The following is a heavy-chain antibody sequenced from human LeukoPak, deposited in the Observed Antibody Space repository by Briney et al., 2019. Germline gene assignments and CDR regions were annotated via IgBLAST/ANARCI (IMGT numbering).Heavy chain of an antibody. CDR2: IIPVFQTP. D-gene: IGHD3-22*01. CDR1: GGTFSSYA. J-gene: IGHJ6*03. Sequence: SVKVSCKASGGTFSSYAITWVRQAPGQGLEWIGGIIPVFQTPNYAQNFRGRVTITTDESTRTAYMELSSLRSEDTAIYYCARDSTLSRVITATTTYHYFYYIDVWGKGTTVTVSS. CDR3: ARDSTLSRVITATTTYHYFYYIDV. V-gene: IGHV1-69*05.